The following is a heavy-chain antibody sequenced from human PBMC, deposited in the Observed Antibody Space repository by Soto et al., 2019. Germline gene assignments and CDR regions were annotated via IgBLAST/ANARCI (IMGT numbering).Heavy chain of an antibody. J-gene: IGHJ4*02. Sequence: GGSLRLSCAASGFTFSSYAMHWVRQAPGKGLEWVAVISYDGSNKYYADSVKGRFTISRDNSKNTLYLQMNSLRAEDTAVYYCAGLTHYFDYWGQGTLVTVSS. CDR3: AGLTHYFDY. D-gene: IGHD3-16*01. CDR1: GFTFSSYA. CDR2: ISYDGSNK. V-gene: IGHV3-30-3*01.